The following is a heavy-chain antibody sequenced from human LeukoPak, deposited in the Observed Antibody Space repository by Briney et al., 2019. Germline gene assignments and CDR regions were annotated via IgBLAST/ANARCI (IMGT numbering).Heavy chain of an antibody. J-gene: IGHJ5*02. V-gene: IGHV1-46*01. CDR2: INPSGGST. Sequence: GASVKVSCKASGYTFTSYYMHWVRQAPGQGLEWMGIINPSGGSTSYAQKFQGRVTITADESTSTAYMELSSLRSEDTAVYYCARAALYGDYVYNWFDPWGQGTLVTVSS. CDR1: GYTFTSYY. D-gene: IGHD4-17*01. CDR3: ARAALYGDYVYNWFDP.